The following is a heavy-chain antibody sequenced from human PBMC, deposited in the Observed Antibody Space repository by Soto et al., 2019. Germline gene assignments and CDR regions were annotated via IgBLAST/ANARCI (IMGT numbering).Heavy chain of an antibody. D-gene: IGHD5-12*01. CDR1: GFTFHTFA. CDR2: INQSGGSR. Sequence: GGYLILYCAASGFTFHTFAMTWVRQAPGRGLEWVYRINQSGGSRYSADSVKGRFNVARDHTNNTQYLQRHSMRAEDTAILCCAKGADMPTIPFDYWGQGAQVTVSS. V-gene: IGHV3-23*01. J-gene: IGHJ4*02. CDR3: AKGADMPTIPFDY.